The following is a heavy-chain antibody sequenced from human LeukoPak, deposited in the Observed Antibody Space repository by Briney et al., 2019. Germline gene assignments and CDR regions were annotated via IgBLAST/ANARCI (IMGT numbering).Heavy chain of an antibody. CDR3: ARRRSSSGYVRAFDI. D-gene: IGHD6-13*01. CDR1: GGSFSGYY. J-gene: IGHJ3*02. V-gene: IGHV4-34*01. Sequence: SETLSLTCAVHGGSFSGYYWSWIRQPPGKGLEWIGEINHSGSTNYNPSLKSRVTISVDTSKNQFSLKLSSVTAADTAVYYCARRRSSSGYVRAFDIWGQGTMVTVSS. CDR2: INHSGST.